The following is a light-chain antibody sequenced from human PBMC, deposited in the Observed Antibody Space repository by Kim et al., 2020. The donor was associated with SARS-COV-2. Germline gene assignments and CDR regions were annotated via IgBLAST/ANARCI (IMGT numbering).Light chain of an antibody. J-gene: IGLJ2*01. CDR3: QAYDRSLTGSV. V-gene: IGLV1-40*01. CDR2: GNS. Sequence: QSVLTQPPSVSGAPGQWVTISCTGSSSNIGANYDVHWYQQLPGTAPRLLILGNSARPSGVPDRFSGSRSGTSASLAITGLQAEDEADYYCQAYDRSLTGSVFGGGTKLTVL. CDR1: SSNIGANYD.